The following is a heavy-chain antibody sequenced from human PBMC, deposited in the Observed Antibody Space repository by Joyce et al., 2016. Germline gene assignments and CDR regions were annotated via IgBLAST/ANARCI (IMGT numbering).Heavy chain of an antibody. J-gene: IGHJ4*02. CDR1: GVSVSSAGYY. Sequence: QVQLQESGPGLVKPSQTLSLTCSVSGVSVSSAGYYWSWIRQPPGMALEWVCYISYSGSSDYRPSLTNRLTISLDTSKNRFSLKLYSVTAADTAVYYCARGRGYYDSGGYFDSWGQGTLVTVSS. CDR3: ARGRGYYDSGGYFDS. V-gene: IGHV4-30-4*01. CDR2: ISYSGSS. D-gene: IGHD3-22*01.